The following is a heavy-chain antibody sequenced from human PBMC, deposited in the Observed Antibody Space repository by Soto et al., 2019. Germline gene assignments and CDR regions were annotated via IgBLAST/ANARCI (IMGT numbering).Heavy chain of an antibody. J-gene: IGHJ6*02. CDR2: IYYSGST. V-gene: IGHV4-59*01. D-gene: IGHD3-22*01. CDR3: ARDREYYYDSSGYRHYYVMDV. CDR1: GGSISSYY. Sequence: SETLSLTCTASGGSISSYYWSWIRQPPGKXLEWIGYIYYSGSTNYNPSLKSRVTISVDTSKNQFSLKLSSVTAADTALYYCARDREYYYDSSGYRHYYVMDVWGQGTTVTVSS.